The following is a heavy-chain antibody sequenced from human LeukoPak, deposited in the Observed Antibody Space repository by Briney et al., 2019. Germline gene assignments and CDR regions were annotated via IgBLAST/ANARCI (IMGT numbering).Heavy chain of an antibody. CDR3: ARQRSTAYYDSSGLPYDAFDI. J-gene: IGHJ3*02. V-gene: IGHV5-51*01. CDR2: IYPGDSDT. Sequence: GESLKISCKGSGYSFTTYWIGWVRQMPGKGLEWMGIIYPGDSDTRYSPSFQGQVTISADKSISTAYLQWSSLKASDTAMYYCARQRSTAYYDSSGLPYDAFDIWGQGTMVTVSS. D-gene: IGHD3-22*01. CDR1: GYSFTTYW.